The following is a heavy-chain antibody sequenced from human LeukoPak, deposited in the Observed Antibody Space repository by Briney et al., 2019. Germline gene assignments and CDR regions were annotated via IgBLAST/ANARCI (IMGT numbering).Heavy chain of an antibody. CDR1: GGSISSGSYY. CDR2: IYTSGST. V-gene: IGHV4-61*02. D-gene: IGHD3-10*01. Sequence: PSQTLSLTCTVSGGSISSGSYYWSWIRQPAGKGLEWIGRIYTSGSTNYNPSLKSRVTISVDTSKNQFSLKLSSVTAADTAVYYCARGYGSGSYYYYYGMDVWGQGTTVTVSS. J-gene: IGHJ6*02. CDR3: ARGYGSGSYYYYYGMDV.